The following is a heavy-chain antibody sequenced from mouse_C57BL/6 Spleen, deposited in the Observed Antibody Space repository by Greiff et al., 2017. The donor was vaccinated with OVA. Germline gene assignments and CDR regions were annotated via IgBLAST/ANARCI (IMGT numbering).Heavy chain of an antibody. J-gene: IGHJ2*01. CDR1: GFTFSDYY. Sequence: EVKLVESEGGLVQPGSSMKLSCTASGFTFSDYYMAWVRQVPEKGLEWVANINYDGSSTYYLDSLKSRFIISRDNAKNILYLQMSSLKSEDTATYYCARDPGYSNYVHFDYWGQGTTLTVSS. CDR3: ARDPGYSNYVHFDY. V-gene: IGHV5-16*01. D-gene: IGHD2-5*01. CDR2: INYDGSST.